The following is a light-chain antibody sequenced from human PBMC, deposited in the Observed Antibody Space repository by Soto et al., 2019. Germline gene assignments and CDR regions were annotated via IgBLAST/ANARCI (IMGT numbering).Light chain of an antibody. V-gene: IGLV2-8*01. CDR3: LSYVGRETGV. CDR2: EVF. J-gene: IGLJ1*01. Sequence: SAPTQPPSPSGSPGQSVTISCPGTSKDIGAYNYVSWYQHHPGKVPKLLIYEVFGRPSGVPDRFSASKSGNTASLTVSGLQPEDEADYYCLSYVGRETGVFGSGTKVTVL. CDR1: SKDIGAYNY.